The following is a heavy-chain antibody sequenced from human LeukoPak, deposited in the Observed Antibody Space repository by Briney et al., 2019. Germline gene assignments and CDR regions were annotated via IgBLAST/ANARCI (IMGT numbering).Heavy chain of an antibody. V-gene: IGHV4-4*02. J-gene: IGHJ4*02. CDR1: GDSISSNYW. D-gene: IGHD3-22*01. CDR3: ARGIPGYFGTSGYYYEF. Sequence: SETLSLTCAVSGDSISSNYWWTWVRQPPGKGLEWIGEIHHSESTNFNPSLKSRVTISVDKSKNHFSLSLTSVSAADTAVYYCARGIPGYFGTSGYYYEFWGQGILVTVSS. CDR2: IHHSEST.